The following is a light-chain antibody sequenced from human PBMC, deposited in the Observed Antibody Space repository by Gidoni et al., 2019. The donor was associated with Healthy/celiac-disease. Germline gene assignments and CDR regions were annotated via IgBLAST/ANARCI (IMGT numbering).Light chain of an antibody. V-gene: IGLV2-23*01. CDR2: EGS. J-gene: IGLJ3*02. CDR1: SSDVGSYNL. CDR3: CSYPGSSTCWV. Sequence: QSALTQPASVSGSPGQSIPISCTGTSSDVGSYNLVSWYQQHPGKAPKLMIYEGSKRPSGVSNRFSGSKSGNTASLTISGLQAEDEADYYCCSYPGSSTCWVFGGGTKLTVL.